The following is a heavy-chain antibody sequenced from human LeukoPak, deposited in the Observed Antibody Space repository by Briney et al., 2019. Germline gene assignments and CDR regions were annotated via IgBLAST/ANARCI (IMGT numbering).Heavy chain of an antibody. CDR3: ARAPTPSSSPDRRYYFDY. Sequence: SETLSLTCAIYGGSFSTYYWSWIRQPPGKGLEWIGYVDHTGSTNFNPSLNGRVSISRDTTKNLFSLRLRSVTAADTAVYYCARAPTPSSSPDRRYYFDYWGQGTLVTVSS. V-gene: IGHV4-59*12. CDR2: VDHTGST. CDR1: GGSFSTYY. D-gene: IGHD6-6*01. J-gene: IGHJ4*02.